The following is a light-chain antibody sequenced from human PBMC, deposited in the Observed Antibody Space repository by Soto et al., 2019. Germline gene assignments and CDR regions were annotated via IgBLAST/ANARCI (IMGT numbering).Light chain of an antibody. V-gene: IGLV1-40*01. CDR3: QSYDSSLSGVV. J-gene: IGLJ2*01. Sequence: QSVLTQTPSVSGAPGQRVTISCNGSSSNIGAGYDVHWYQQLPGTAPKLLIYGNSNRPSGVPDRFSGSKSGTSASLAITGLQAEDEADYYCQSYDSSLSGVVFGGGTKLTVL. CDR2: GNS. CDR1: SSNIGAGYD.